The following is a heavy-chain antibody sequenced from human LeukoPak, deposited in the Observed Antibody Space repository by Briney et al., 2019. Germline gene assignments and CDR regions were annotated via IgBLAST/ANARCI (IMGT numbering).Heavy chain of an antibody. CDR1: GGSISNYY. J-gene: IGHJ4*02. D-gene: IGHD5-18*01. V-gene: IGHV4-59*01. Sequence: PSETLSLTCTVSGGSISNYYWSWIRQPPGKGLEWIGYIYYSGSINYNPSLKSRVTISVDTSKNQFSLKLSALTAADTAVYYCARNVDTAMVSVSGYGYCGQGTLVTVSS. CDR2: IYYSGSI. CDR3: ARNVDTAMVSVSGYGY.